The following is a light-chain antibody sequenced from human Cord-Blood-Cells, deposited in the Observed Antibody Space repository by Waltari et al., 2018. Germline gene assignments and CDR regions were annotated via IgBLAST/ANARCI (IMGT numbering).Light chain of an antibody. CDR1: SSDVGGYNY. CDR3: SSYTSSSTYV. CDR2: DVS. Sequence: QSAMTQPACVSGSPGHSITISGTGTSSDVGGYNYVSWYQQHPGKAPKLMIYDVSNRPSGVSNRFSGYKSGNTASLTISGLQAEDEADYYCSSYTSSSTYVFGTGTKVTVL. J-gene: IGLJ1*01. V-gene: IGLV2-14*01.